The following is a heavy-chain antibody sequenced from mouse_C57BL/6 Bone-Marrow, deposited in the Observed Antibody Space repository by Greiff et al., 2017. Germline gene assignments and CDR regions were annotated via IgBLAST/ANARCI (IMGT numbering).Heavy chain of an antibody. CDR3: ARHEVYYGSSYWYFDV. CDR1: GYTFTEYT. D-gene: IGHD1-1*01. V-gene: IGHV1-62-2*01. CDR2: FYPGSGSI. J-gene: IGHJ1*03. Sequence: QVQLQQSGAELVKPGASVKLSCKASGYTFTEYTIHWVKQRSGQGLEWIGWFYPGSGSIKYNEKFKDKATLTADKSSSTVYMELSILTSDDSAVYFCARHEVYYGSSYWYFDVWGTGTTVTVSS.